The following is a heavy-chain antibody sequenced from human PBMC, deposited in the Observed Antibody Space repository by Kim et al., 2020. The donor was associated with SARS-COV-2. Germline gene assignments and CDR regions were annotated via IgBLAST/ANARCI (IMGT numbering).Heavy chain of an antibody. V-gene: IGHV4-34*01. CDR1: GGSFSGYY. Sequence: SETLSLTCAVYGGSFSGYYWSWIRQPPGKGLEWIGEINHSGSTNYNPSLKSRVTISVDTSKNQFSLKLSSVTAADTAVYYCASLFQLAPYYYYYGMDVWGQGTTVTVSS. J-gene: IGHJ6*02. CDR3: ASLFQLAPYYYYYGMDV. CDR2: INHSGST. D-gene: IGHD2-2*01.